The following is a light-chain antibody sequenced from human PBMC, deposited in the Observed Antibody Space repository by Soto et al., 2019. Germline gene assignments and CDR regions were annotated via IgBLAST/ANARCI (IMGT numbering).Light chain of an antibody. CDR1: SSDVGGYNY. CDR2: DVS. V-gene: IGLV2-14*01. J-gene: IGLJ1*01. Sequence: QPASVSGSPGQSITISCTGTSSDVGGYNYVSWYQQHPGKAPKLMTYDVSNRPSGVSNRFSGSKSGNTASLTISGLQAEDEADYYCSSYTSSSTRVFGTGTKVTVL. CDR3: SSYTSSSTRV.